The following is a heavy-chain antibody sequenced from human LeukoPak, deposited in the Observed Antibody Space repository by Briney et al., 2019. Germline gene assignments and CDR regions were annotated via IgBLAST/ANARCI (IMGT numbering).Heavy chain of an antibody. CDR2: IYYSGST. D-gene: IGHD3-22*01. J-gene: IGHJ4*02. CDR3: ARDPSGYFNY. V-gene: IGHV4-61*01. Sequence: TSETLSLTCTVSGVSVNSGNYYWSWIRQPPGKGLEWIGFIYYSGSTNYNPSLKSRVTISVDTSKNQFSLKLSSVTAADTAVYYCARDPSGYFNYWGQGTLATVSS. CDR1: GVSVNSGNYY.